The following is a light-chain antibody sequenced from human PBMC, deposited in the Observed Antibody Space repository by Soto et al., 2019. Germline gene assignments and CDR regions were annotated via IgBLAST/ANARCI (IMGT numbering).Light chain of an antibody. J-gene: IGLJ2*01. Sequence: QSALTQPASVSGSPGQSITISCTGTSSDVGSYNLVSWYQQHPGKAPKLMIYEGSKRPSGVSNRFSGSKSGNTAYLTISGRQAEDEADYYCCSYAGSSTDVVFGGGTKLTVL. CDR2: EGS. CDR3: CSYAGSSTDVV. CDR1: SSDVGSYNL. V-gene: IGLV2-23*01.